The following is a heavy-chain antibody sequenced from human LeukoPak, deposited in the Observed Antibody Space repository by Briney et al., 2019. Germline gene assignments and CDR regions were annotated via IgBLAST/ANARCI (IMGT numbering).Heavy chain of an antibody. J-gene: IGHJ4*02. D-gene: IGHD6-13*01. V-gene: IGHV3-48*02. CDR3: ARDRSSTAAPSLSY. CDR1: GCTFSSYG. CDR2: ISSPGNTI. Sequence: PGASLRLSCAASGCTFSSYGMNWVRQAPGKGLEWVSYISSPGNTIYYADSVKGRFTISRDNGKNSLYLQMNSLRDEDTAVYYCARDRSSTAAPSLSYWGQGTLVTVSS.